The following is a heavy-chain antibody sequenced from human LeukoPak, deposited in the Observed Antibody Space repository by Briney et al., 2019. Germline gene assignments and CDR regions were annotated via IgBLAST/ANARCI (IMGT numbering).Heavy chain of an antibody. Sequence: GGSLRLSCAASGFTFSSYGIHWVRQAPGKGLEWVSFIRFDGSNKFYADSVKGRFTISRDNSKNTLYLQMNSLRAEDTALYYCARDLLGYNNHYMDVWGKGTTVTVSS. V-gene: IGHV3-30*02. CDR1: GFTFSSYG. D-gene: IGHD3-9*01. J-gene: IGHJ6*03. CDR2: IRFDGSNK. CDR3: ARDLLGYNNHYMDV.